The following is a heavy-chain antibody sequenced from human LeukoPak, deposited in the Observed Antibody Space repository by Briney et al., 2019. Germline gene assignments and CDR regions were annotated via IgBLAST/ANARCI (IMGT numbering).Heavy chain of an antibody. CDR3: ASAMVVVVTNAFDI. V-gene: IGHV3-30*04. CDR1: GFTFSNYA. Sequence: GGSLRLSCVASGFTFSNYAMHWVRQAPGKGLEWVAVISYDGSNKYYADSVKGRFTISRDNSKNTLYLQMNSLRAEDTAVYYCASAMVVVVTNAFDIWGQGTMVTVSS. D-gene: IGHD3-22*01. J-gene: IGHJ3*02. CDR2: ISYDGSNK.